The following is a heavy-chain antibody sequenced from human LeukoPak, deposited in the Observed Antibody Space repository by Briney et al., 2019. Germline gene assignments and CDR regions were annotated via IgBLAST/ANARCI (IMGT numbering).Heavy chain of an antibody. Sequence: SETLSLTCAVYGGSFRGYYWSWIRQPPGKGLEWIGEINHSGSTNYNPSLKSRVTISVDTSKNQFSLKLSSVTAADTAVYSCARGRYGDYERYFDYWGQGALVTVSS. CDR3: ARGRYGDYERYFDY. D-gene: IGHD4-17*01. CDR2: INHSGST. V-gene: IGHV4-34*01. CDR1: GGSFRGYY. J-gene: IGHJ4*02.